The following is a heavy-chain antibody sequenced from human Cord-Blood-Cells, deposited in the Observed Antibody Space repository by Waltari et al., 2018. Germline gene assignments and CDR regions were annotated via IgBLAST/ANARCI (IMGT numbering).Heavy chain of an antibody. CDR1: GGPFSSYA. V-gene: IGHV1-69*01. J-gene: IGHJ3*02. D-gene: IGHD7-27*01. CDR3: ARDPLSGDEGAFDI. CDR2: IIPIFGTA. Sequence: QVQLVQSGAEVKKPGSSVKVSCTASGGPFSSYAISWARQAPGQGLEWMGGIIPIFGTANYAQKFQGRVTITADESTSTAYMELSSLRSEDTAVYYCARDPLSGDEGAFDIWGQGTMVTVSS.